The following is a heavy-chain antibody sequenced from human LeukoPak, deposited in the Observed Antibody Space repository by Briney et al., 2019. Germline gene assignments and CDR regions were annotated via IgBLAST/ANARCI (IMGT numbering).Heavy chain of an antibody. CDR3: ARDTTPDGYYYSYMDV. Sequence: SETLSLTCTVSGGSIRSYYWSWIRQPAGKGLEWIGRIYTSGSTNYNPSLKSRVTISVDKSKNQFSLKLSSVTAADTAVYYCARDTTPDGYYYSYMDVWGKGTTVTVSS. D-gene: IGHD1-1*01. CDR2: IYTSGST. V-gene: IGHV4-4*07. J-gene: IGHJ6*03. CDR1: GGSIRSYY.